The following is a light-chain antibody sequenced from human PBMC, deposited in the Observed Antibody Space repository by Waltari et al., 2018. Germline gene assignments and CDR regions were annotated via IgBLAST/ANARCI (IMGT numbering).Light chain of an antibody. V-gene: IGLV1-47*01. CDR1: SSNIGGHY. J-gene: IGLJ2*01. CDR3: ATWDDSLGGVV. CDR2: RHE. Sequence: QSVLTQPPSASGTPGQRVTISCSGTSSNIGGHYGCWYRQIPGTAPKLLNYRHEQRPSGVPDRFSGSKSGTSASLAISGLRSEDESDYHCATWDDSLGGVVFGGGTKLTVL.